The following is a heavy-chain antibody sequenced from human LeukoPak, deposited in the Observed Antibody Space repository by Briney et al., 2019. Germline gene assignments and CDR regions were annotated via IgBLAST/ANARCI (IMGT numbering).Heavy chain of an antibody. J-gene: IGHJ4*02. CDR1: GGSISSSSYY. Sequence: SETLSLTCTVSGGSISSSSYYWGWIRQPPGKGLEWIGSIYHSGSTYYNPSLKSRVTISVDTSKNQFSLKLSSVTAADTAVYYCARRRDDSSGYYDYYFDYWGQGTLVTVSS. CDR2: IYHSGST. V-gene: IGHV4-39*01. D-gene: IGHD3-22*01. CDR3: ARRRDDSSGYYDYYFDY.